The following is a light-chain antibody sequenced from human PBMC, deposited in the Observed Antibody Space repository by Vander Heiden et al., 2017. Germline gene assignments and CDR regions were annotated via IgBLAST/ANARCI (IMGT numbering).Light chain of an antibody. J-gene: IGKJ3*01. CDR1: QSVKFN. CDR2: GES. V-gene: IGKV3-15*01. CDR3: QQYNNWPPMT. Sequence: INMTNSPSTLSVSPGERATPSCRASQSVKFNLAWYQQKPGQAPSLLIYGESTRVTGIPARCSGSGSGTDFSLTISSLQSEDFAVYYCQQYNNWPPMTFGPGTKVDIK.